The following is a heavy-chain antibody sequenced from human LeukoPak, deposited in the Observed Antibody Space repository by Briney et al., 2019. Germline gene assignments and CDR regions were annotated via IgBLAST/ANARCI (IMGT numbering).Heavy chain of an antibody. CDR2: ISGSGGST. D-gene: IGHD5-12*01. CDR3: AKYSGYDWDKTYFDY. J-gene: IGHJ4*02. CDR1: GFTFSSYG. V-gene: IGHV3-23*01. Sequence: PGGSLRLSCAASGFTFSSYGMSWVRQAPGKGLEWVSGISGSGGSTYYADSVKGRFTISRDYSKNTLYLQMNSLRAEDTAVYYCAKYSGYDWDKTYFDYWGQGTVVTVSS.